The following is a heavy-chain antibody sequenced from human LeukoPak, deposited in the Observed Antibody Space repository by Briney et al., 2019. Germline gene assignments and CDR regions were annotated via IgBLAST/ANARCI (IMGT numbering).Heavy chain of an antibody. CDR3: ARLRVTTNSSLDY. V-gene: IGHV4-59*08. D-gene: IGHD2-21*02. Sequence: SETLSLTCTVSGGSISSYYWSWIRQPPGKGLEWIGYIYYSGSTNYNPSLKSRVTISVDTSKNQFSLKLSSVTAADTAVYYCARLRVTTNSSLDYWGQGTLVTVSS. CDR2: IYYSGST. CDR1: GGSISSYY. J-gene: IGHJ4*02.